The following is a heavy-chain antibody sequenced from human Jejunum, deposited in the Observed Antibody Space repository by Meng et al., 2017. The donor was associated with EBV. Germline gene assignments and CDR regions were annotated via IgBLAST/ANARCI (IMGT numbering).Heavy chain of an antibody. J-gene: IGHJ4*02. CDR3: ASDISTATFGY. CDR2: INTRTGNT. V-gene: IGHV7-4-1*02. CDR1: GYTFSRYA. D-gene: IGHD2-21*02. Sequence: QVQLVQSGSELKKPGASVKVSCKASGYTFSRYAMNWVRQAPGQGLEWMGWINTRTGNTAYAQGFTGRFVFSLDTSVSTAYLQISSLKAEDTAVYYCASDISTATFGYWGQGTLVTVSS.